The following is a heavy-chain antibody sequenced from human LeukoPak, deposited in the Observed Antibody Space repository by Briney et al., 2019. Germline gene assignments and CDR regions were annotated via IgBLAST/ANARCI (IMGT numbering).Heavy chain of an antibody. CDR1: GCSISSYY. Sequence: SETLSLTCFGSGCSISSYYGSWLRQPAGKGLEWIGRIYSSGSINYNPSLKSRVTMSVDTSKNQFSLKLNSVTAADTAVYYCARDSSMAPGSVDIWGQGTMVIVSS. J-gene: IGHJ3*02. CDR3: ARDSSMAPGSVDI. D-gene: IGHD2/OR15-2a*01. V-gene: IGHV4-4*07. CDR2: IYSSGSI.